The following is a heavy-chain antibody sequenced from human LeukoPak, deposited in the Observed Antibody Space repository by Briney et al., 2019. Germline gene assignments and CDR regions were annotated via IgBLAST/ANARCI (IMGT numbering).Heavy chain of an antibody. CDR2: INNSGST. CDR1: GGSFSGYY. Sequence: ETLFLTCAVSGGSFSGYYWSWIRQPPGKGLEWFGEINNSGSTNYNPSLKSPVTISVDTSKNQFSLRLSSVTAADTAVYYCARHTALPRGYYYVQGYFQHWGQDTLVTVYS. CDR3: ARHTALPRGYYYVQGYFQH. V-gene: IGHV4-34*01. D-gene: IGHD3-22*01. J-gene: IGHJ1*01.